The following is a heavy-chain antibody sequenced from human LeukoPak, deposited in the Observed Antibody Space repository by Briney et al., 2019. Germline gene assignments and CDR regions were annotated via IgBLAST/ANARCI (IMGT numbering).Heavy chain of an antibody. Sequence: SGGSLGLSCAASGFTFSTYWMHWVRQAPGKGLVWVSRIKSDGSTNYADSVKGRFTISRDNAKNTVSLQMNSLRAEDTGVYYCARAPSEIGGYYPEYFRHWGQGTLVTVPS. D-gene: IGHD3-22*01. CDR2: IKSDGST. J-gene: IGHJ1*01. CDR3: ARAPSEIGGYYPEYFRH. V-gene: IGHV3-74*01. CDR1: GFTFSTYW.